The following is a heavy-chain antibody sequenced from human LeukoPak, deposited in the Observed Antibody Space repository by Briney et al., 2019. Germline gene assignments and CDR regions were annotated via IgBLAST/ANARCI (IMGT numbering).Heavy chain of an antibody. D-gene: IGHD3-10*01. J-gene: IGHJ4*02. CDR3: ARREGSGTYEY. CDR1: GCSISSGSY. CDR2: VYHSGNS. Sequence: SETLSLTCAVSGCSISSGSYWGWIRQPPGKGLEWIANVYHSGNSYYNPSLKTRATISVDTSKNQFSLKLSSVTAADTAVYYCARREGSGTYEYWGQGTLVTVSS. V-gene: IGHV4-38-2*01.